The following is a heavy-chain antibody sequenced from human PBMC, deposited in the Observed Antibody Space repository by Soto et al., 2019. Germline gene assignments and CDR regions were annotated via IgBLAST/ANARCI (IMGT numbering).Heavy chain of an antibody. J-gene: IGHJ6*03. CDR3: ATASCSSTNCYVGHTEV. V-gene: IGHV1-46*03. D-gene: IGHD2-2*01. CDR2: INPSGGSR. CDR1: GYTFSSYY. Sequence: QVQLVQSVAEVKKPEASVKESCKASGYTFSSYYMHCVRHDPGQGLEWMGIINPSGGSRSDAQQYPGRVTMSRDRSTGAVYLEMSSLGSEEAAMCYSATASCSSTNCYVGHTEVWGRGTTVNVP.